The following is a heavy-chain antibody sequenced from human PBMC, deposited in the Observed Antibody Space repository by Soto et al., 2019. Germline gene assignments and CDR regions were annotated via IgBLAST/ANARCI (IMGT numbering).Heavy chain of an antibody. Sequence: PGGSLRLSCAASVFTFSSYGMHWVRQAPGKGLEWVAVISYDGSNKYYADSVKGRFTISRDNSKNTLYLQMNSLRAEDTAVYYCAKVPYYYGSGSYYTLDYYYGMDVWGQGTTVTVSS. D-gene: IGHD3-10*01. J-gene: IGHJ6*02. CDR1: VFTFSSYG. CDR2: ISYDGSNK. V-gene: IGHV3-30*18. CDR3: AKVPYYYGSGSYYTLDYYYGMDV.